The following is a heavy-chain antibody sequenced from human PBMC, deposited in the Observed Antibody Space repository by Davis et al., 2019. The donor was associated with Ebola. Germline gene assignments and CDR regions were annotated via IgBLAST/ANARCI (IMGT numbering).Heavy chain of an antibody. CDR3: AREYCGGGSCYRYFEH. D-gene: IGHD2-15*01. CDR2: ISGSGGST. V-gene: IGHV3-23*01. CDR1: GFTFSSYA. Sequence: GESLKISCAASGFTFSSYAMSWVRQAPGKGLEWVSAISGSGGSTYYADSVKGRFTISRDNAKNSLYLQMNSLRAEDTAVYRCAREYCGGGSCYRYFEHWGQGTLVTVSS. J-gene: IGHJ1*01.